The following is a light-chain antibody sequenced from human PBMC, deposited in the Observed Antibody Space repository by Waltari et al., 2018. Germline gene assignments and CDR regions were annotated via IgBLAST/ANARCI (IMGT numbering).Light chain of an antibody. J-gene: IGLJ2*01. CDR2: EVS. CDR1: SSHLGAYDY. V-gene: IGLV2-8*01. CDR3: SSYAGSNNLV. Sequence: QSALTQPPSASGSPGQSVTISCTGTSSHLGAYDYVSWYQHHPGKAPKLLISEVSKRPSGVPDRFSGSRSGNTASLTVSGLQAEDEADYYCSSYAGSNNLVFGGGTKLTVL.